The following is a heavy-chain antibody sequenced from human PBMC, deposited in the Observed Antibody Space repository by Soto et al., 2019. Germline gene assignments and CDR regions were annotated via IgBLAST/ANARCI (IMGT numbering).Heavy chain of an antibody. CDR2: INHSGST. CDR3: ARVSYYDSSGYYLDPN. V-gene: IGHV4-34*01. CDR1: GGSFGGYY. J-gene: IGHJ4*02. D-gene: IGHD3-22*01. Sequence: SETLSLTCAVYGGSFGGYYWSWIRQPPGKGLEWIGEINHSGSTNYNPSLKSRVTISVDTSTSTAYMELRSLRSDDTAVYYCARVSYYDSSGYYLDPNWGQGTLVTVSS.